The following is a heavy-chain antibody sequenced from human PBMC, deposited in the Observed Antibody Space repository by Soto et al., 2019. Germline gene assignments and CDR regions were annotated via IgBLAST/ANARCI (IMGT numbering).Heavy chain of an antibody. J-gene: IGHJ6*02. V-gene: IGHV4-30-4*01. CDR3: VREDDGGDTDYYGLDV. D-gene: IGHD2-21*02. CDR2: IPYSGSV. Sequence: QVQLQESGPGLVRPSQTLSLTCTVSGGSISFEHYHWTWIRQPAGKGLEWTGYIPYSGSVYYNPSVPSQVSMSVDTSKTLFALKLSSVTAADTAVYFCVREDDGGDTDYYGLDVWGQGTTVTVSS. CDR1: GGSISFEHYH.